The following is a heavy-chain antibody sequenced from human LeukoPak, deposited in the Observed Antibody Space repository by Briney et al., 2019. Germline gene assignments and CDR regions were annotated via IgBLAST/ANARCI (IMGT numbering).Heavy chain of an antibody. J-gene: IGHJ4*02. CDR3: ARQTVTRDTDY. V-gene: IGHV4-34*01. CDR1: GGSFSGYY. CDR2: INHSGSP. D-gene: IGHD4-17*01. Sequence: SETLSLTCAVYGGSFSGYYWSWIRQPPGKGLEWIGEINHSGSPNYNPSLKSRVTMSVDTSKNQFSLKLSSVTAADTAVYYCARQTVTRDTDYWGRGTLVTVSS.